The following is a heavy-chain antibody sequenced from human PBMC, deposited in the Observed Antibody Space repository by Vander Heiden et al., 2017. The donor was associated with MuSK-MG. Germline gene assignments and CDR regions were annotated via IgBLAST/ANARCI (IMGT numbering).Heavy chain of an antibody. D-gene: IGHD2-15*01. CDR3: ARVSWGSLVVVDYYYWGMDV. CDR1: GFTFSNYW. Sequence: EVQLVESGGGLVQPGGSLRLSCAASGFTFSNYWMSWIRQAPGKGLEWVANIKQDGSEKYYVDSVKGRVTISRDNAKNSLSLQMSSLRAEDTAVYYCARVSWGSLVVVDYYYWGMDVWGQGTTVTVSS. J-gene: IGHJ6*02. V-gene: IGHV3-7*01. CDR2: IKQDGSEK.